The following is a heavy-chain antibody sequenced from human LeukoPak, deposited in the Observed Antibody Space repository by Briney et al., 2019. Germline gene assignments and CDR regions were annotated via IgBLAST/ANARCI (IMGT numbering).Heavy chain of an antibody. CDR1: GFTFSTYG. CDR2: VSDGGGEA. Sequence: PGGSLRLSCAASGFTFSTYGMSWVRQAPGKGLEWVSVVSDGGGEAFYADSVKGRFTISRDNSKNTLYLQMNILTAEDSAIYYCAKVGGWLQSHDAFDIWGQGTMVTVSS. J-gene: IGHJ3*02. D-gene: IGHD5-24*01. CDR3: AKVGGWLQSHDAFDI. V-gene: IGHV3-23*01.